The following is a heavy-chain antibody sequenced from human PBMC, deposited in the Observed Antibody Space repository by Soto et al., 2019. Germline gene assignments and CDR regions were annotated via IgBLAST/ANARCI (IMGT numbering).Heavy chain of an antibody. CDR2: ISAYNGNT. CDR1: GYTFTSYG. V-gene: IGHV1-18*01. J-gene: IGHJ4*02. D-gene: IGHD3-22*01. Sequence: ASVKVSCKASGYTFTSYGISWVRQAPGQGLEWMGWISAYNGNTNHAQKLQGRVTMTTDTSTSTAYMELRSLRSDDTAVYYCARTYYYDSSGYPHYFDYWGQGTLVTVSS. CDR3: ARTYYYDSSGYPHYFDY.